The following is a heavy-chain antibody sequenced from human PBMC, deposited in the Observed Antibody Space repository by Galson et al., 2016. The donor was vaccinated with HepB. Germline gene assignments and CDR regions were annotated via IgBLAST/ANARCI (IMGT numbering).Heavy chain of an antibody. CDR2: ISEDENNK. Sequence: SLRLSCAASGFIFSDYGMHWVRQAPGKGLKWVALISEDENNKYYVDSVKGRFTISRDNSKNTLYLQMNSLRAEDTAVYYCAKDPGYGSGSSSSYGMDVWGQGTTVTVSS. D-gene: IGHD3-10*01. CDR3: AKDPGYGSGSSSSYGMDV. CDR1: GFIFSDYG. V-gene: IGHV3-30*18. J-gene: IGHJ6*02.